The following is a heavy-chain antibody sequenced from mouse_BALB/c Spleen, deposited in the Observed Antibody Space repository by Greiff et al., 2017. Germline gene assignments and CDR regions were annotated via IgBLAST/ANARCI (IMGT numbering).Heavy chain of an antibody. J-gene: IGHJ4*01. CDR1: GFTFSSYG. CDR3: ARDSDYGSSAMDY. D-gene: IGHD1-1*01. CDR2: INSNGGST. Sequence: EVKLVESGGGLVQPGGSLKLSCAASGFTFSSYGMSWVRQTPDKRLELVATINSNGGSTYYPDSVKGRFTISRDNAKNTLYLQMSSLKSEDTAMYYCARDSDYGSSAMDYWGQGTSVTVSS. V-gene: IGHV5-6-3*01.